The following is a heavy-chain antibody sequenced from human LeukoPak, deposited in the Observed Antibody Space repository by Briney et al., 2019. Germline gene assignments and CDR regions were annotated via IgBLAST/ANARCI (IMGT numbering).Heavy chain of an antibody. J-gene: IGHJ4*02. Sequence: GGSLRLSCAASGFTVSSNYMSWVRQAPGKGLEWVSVIYSGGSTYYADSVKGRFTISRDNSKNTLYLQMNSLRAEDTAVYYCAGPHYSSSWYVPPDYWGQGTLVTVSS. D-gene: IGHD6-13*01. CDR3: AGPHYSSSWYVPPDY. V-gene: IGHV3-66*02. CDR2: IYSGGST. CDR1: GFTVSSNY.